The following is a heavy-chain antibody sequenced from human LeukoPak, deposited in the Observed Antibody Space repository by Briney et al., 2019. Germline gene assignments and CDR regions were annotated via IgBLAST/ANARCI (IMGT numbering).Heavy chain of an antibody. V-gene: IGHV5-51*01. D-gene: IGHD3-22*01. CDR1: GYSFTSYW. CDR3: ARQTYYYNSRGYRFFPIPPPRAFDI. J-gene: IGHJ3*02. Sequence: GESLKISCKGSGYSFTSYWIGWVRQMPGKGLEWMGIIYPGDSDTRYSPSFQGQVTISADKSISTAYLQWSSLKASDTAMYYCARQTYYYNSRGYRFFPIPPPRAFDIWGQGTMVTVSS. CDR2: IYPGDSDT.